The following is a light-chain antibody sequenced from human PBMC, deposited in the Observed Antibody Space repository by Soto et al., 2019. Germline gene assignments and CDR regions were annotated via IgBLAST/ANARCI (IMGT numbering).Light chain of an antibody. J-gene: IGKJ1*01. CDR2: AAS. CDR1: HSVSSSY. CDR3: QQYGTSSWT. V-gene: IGKV3-20*01. Sequence: EVVLTQSPGTLSLSPGERATLSCRASHSVSSSYLDWYQQKPGQAPRLLIYAASTRAAGIPDRFSGSGSGTDFTLTISRLESEDSAVYHCQQYGTSSWTFGQGTKVEIK.